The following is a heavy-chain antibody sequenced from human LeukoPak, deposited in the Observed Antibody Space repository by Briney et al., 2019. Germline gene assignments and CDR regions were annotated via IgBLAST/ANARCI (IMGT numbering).Heavy chain of an antibody. J-gene: IGHJ4*02. V-gene: IGHV3-30*03. CDR3: ALTNVFGKSAEYSFDY. CDR2: ITYDGSNK. CDR1: GFIFSNYG. D-gene: IGHD2/OR15-2a*01. Sequence: GGSLRLSCSVSGFIFSNYGMQGVRQAPGKGLEWVAVITYDGSNKYYAGSMKGRFTISRDNSKNTLYLQMNSLRTEDTAVYFCALTNVFGKSAEYSFDYWGQGALVTVSS.